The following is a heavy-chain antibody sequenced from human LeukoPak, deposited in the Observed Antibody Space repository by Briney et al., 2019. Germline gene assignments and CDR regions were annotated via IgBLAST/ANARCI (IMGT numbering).Heavy chain of an antibody. Sequence: SQTLSLTCTVSGGSISSGSYYWSWIRQPAGKELEWIGRIYTTGSTNYSPSLKSRVTISADTSKNQFSLKLSSVTAADTAVYYCARDNPFKYDYVNWGQGTLVTASS. CDR3: ARDNPFKYDYVN. J-gene: IGHJ4*02. CDR1: GGSISSGSYY. V-gene: IGHV4-61*02. D-gene: IGHD3-16*01. CDR2: IYTTGST.